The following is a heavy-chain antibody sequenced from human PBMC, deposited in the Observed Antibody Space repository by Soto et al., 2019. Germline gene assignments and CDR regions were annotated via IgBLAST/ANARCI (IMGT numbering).Heavy chain of an antibody. CDR2: ISAYNGNT. CDR3: ARRVVPAAPTRFYYYYGMDV. Sequence: ASVKVSCRASGYTFTSYGLSWVRQAPGQGLEWMGWISAYNGNTNYAQKLQGRVTMTTNTTTSTAYMELRSLRSDGTAVYYCARRVVPAAPTRFYYYYGMDVWGQGTTVTVSS. J-gene: IGHJ6*02. D-gene: IGHD2-2*01. V-gene: IGHV1-18*01. CDR1: GYTFTSYG.